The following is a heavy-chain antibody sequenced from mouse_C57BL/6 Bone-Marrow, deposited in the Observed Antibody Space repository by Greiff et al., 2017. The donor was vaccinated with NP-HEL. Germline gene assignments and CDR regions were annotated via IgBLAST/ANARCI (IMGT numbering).Heavy chain of an antibody. CDR3: TRREGFAY. J-gene: IGHJ3*01. CDR1: GYTFTDYE. CDR2: IDPETGGT. Sequence: QVQLQQSGAELVRPGASVTLSCKASGYTFTDYEMHWVKQTPVHGLEWIGAIDPETGGTAYNQKFKGKAILTADKSSSTAYMALRSLTSEDSAVYYCTRREGFAYWGQGTLVTVSA. V-gene: IGHV1-15*01.